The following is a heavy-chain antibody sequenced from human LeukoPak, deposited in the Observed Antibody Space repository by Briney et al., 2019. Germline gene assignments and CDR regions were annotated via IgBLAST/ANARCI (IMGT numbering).Heavy chain of an antibody. CDR3: ARRGSYYDY. V-gene: IGHV4-34*01. J-gene: IGHJ4*02. Sequence: SETLSLTCAVYGGSFRGYYWSWIRQPPGEGLEWIGEINHSGSTNYNPSLKSRVTISVDTSKNQFSLKLSSVTAADTAVYYCARRGSYYDYWGQGTLVTVSS. CDR1: GGSFRGYY. CDR2: INHSGST. D-gene: IGHD3-16*01.